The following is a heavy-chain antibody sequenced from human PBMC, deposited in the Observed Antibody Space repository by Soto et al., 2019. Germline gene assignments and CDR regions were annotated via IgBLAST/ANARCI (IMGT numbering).Heavy chain of an antibody. D-gene: IGHD3-22*01. Sequence: GGSLRLSCAASGFTFSSYWMSWVRQAPGKGLEWVANIKQDGSEKYYVDSVKGRFTISRDNAKNSLYPQMNSLRAEDTAVYYCASLTYYYDSSGRYFDYWGQGTLVTVSS. CDR1: GFTFSSYW. CDR2: IKQDGSEK. V-gene: IGHV3-7*03. CDR3: ASLTYYYDSSGRYFDY. J-gene: IGHJ4*02.